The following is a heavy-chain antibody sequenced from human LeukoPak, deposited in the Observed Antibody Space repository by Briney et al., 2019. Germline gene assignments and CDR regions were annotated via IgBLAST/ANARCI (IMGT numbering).Heavy chain of an antibody. V-gene: IGHV4-31*03. CDR3: ARNFMPTDKKYFDY. CDR2: IYYSGST. D-gene: IGHD2-2*01. CDR1: GGSISSGGYY. J-gene: IGHJ4*02. Sequence: KPSETLSLTCTVSGGSISSGGYYWSWIRQHPGKGLEWIGYIYYSGSTYYNPSLKSRVTISVDTSKNQFSLKLSSVTAADTAVYYCARNFMPTDKKYFDYWGQGTLVTVSS.